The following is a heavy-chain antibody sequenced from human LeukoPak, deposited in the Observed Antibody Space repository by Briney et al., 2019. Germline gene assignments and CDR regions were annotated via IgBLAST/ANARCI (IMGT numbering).Heavy chain of an antibody. CDR2: IYHSGST. Sequence: SETLSLTCAVSGGSISSSNWWSWVRQPPGKGLEWIGEIYHSGSTNYNPSLKSRVTISVDKSKNQFSLKLRSVTAADTAVYYCARGGAYCGGDCYSGLPDYWGQGTLVTVSS. D-gene: IGHD2-21*02. CDR1: GGSISSSNW. CDR3: ARGGAYCGGDCYSGLPDY. J-gene: IGHJ4*02. V-gene: IGHV4-4*02.